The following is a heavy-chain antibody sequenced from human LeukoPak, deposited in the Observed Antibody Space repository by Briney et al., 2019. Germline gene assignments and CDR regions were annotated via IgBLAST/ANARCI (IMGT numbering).Heavy chain of an antibody. CDR3: AKDERNWNYNLASQTYD. Sequence: PGGSLRLSCAASGFTFSSNSMNWVRQAPGKGLEWVSYISSSISTKYYADSVKGRFTISRDNSKNTLYLQMSSLRAEDTAVYYCAKDERNWNYNLASQTYDWGQGTLVTVSS. D-gene: IGHD1-7*01. CDR2: ISSSISTK. V-gene: IGHV3-48*01. CDR1: GFTFSSNS. J-gene: IGHJ4*02.